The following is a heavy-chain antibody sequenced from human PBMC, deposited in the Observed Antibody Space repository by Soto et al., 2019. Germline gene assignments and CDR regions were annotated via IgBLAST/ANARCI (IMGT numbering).Heavy chain of an antibody. D-gene: IGHD3-3*01. CDR3: ARGVYDFWSGHPKGLDY. J-gene: IGHJ4*02. CDR1: GFTFSGSV. V-gene: IGHV3-73*02. CDR2: IRSKANTYAT. Sequence: EVQLVESGGGLVQPGGSLKLSCAASGFTFSGSVVHWVRQASGKGLEWVGRIRSKANTYATAYAVSVKGRFTISRDDSRNTAYLQMNSLKTEDTAVYYCARGVYDFWSGHPKGLDYWGQGTVVTVSS.